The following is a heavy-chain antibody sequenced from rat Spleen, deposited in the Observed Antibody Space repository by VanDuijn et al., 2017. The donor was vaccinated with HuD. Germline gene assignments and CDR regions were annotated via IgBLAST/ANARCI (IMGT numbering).Heavy chain of an antibody. D-gene: IGHD1-12*02. CDR1: GYSITSSYR. V-gene: IGHV3-3*01. CDR3: ARNDGTYYYRFAY. Sequence: EVQLQESGPGLVKPSQSLSLTCSVIGYSITSSYRWNWIRKFPGNKLEWMGYINSAGSTNYNPSLKSRISITRDTSKNQFFLQVNSVTTEDTATYYCARNDGTYYYRFAYWGQGTLVTVSS. J-gene: IGHJ3*01. CDR2: INSAGST.